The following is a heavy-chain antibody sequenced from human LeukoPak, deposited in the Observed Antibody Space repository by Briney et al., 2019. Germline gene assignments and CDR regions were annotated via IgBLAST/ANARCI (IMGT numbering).Heavy chain of an antibody. Sequence: GASVKVSCKASGYTFTSYGISWVRQAPGQGLEWMGWISAYNGNTNYAQKLQGRVTMTTDTSTSTAYMELSRLRSDDTAVYYCARVPPGSSGWYGAKSAEYFQHWGQGTLVTVSS. D-gene: IGHD6-19*01. J-gene: IGHJ1*01. CDR3: ARVPPGSSGWYGAKSAEYFQH. CDR1: GYTFTSYG. V-gene: IGHV1-18*01. CDR2: ISAYNGNT.